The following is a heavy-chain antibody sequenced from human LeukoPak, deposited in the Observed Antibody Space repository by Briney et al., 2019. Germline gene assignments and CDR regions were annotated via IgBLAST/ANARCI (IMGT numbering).Heavy chain of an antibody. CDR1: GFTFSSYG. Sequence: RPGGSLRLSCAASGFTFSSYGMHWVRQAPGKGLEWVAVIWYDGSNKYYADSVKGRFTISRDNSKNTLYLQMNSLRAEDTAVYYCARGLRINVVRGGTSNSYYGMDVWGQGTTVTVSS. CDR3: ARGLRINVVRGGTSNSYYGMDV. D-gene: IGHD3-10*01. CDR2: IWYDGSNK. V-gene: IGHV3-33*01. J-gene: IGHJ6*02.